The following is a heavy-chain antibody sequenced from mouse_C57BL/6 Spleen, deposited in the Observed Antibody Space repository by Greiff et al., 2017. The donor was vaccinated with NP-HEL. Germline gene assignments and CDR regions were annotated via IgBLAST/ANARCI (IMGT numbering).Heavy chain of an antibody. CDR3: ARERYSNYDWYFDV. Sequence: EVKLQESGPELVKPGASVKMSCKASGYTFTDYNMHWVKQSHGKSLEWIGYINPNNGGTSYNQKFKGKATLTVNKSSSTAYMELRSLTSEDSAVYYCARERYSNYDWYFDVWGTGTTVTVSS. J-gene: IGHJ1*03. CDR2: INPNNGGT. CDR1: GYTFTDYN. D-gene: IGHD2-5*01. V-gene: IGHV1-22*01.